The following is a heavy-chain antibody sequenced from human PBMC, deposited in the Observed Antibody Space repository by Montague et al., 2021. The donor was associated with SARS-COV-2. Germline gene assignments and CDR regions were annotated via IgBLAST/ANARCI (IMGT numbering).Heavy chain of an antibody. D-gene: IGHD3-3*01. CDR1: GGSISSSSYY. V-gene: IGHV4-39*01. Sequence: SETLSLTCTVSGGSISSSSYYWGWIRQPPGKGLEWIGSIYYSGXTXYXXXXKXRVTISVDTSKNQFSLKLNSVTAADTAVYFCSRGDFGVVIIPYYYYYMDVWGKGTTVTVSS. CDR2: IYYSGXT. CDR3: SRGDFGVVIIPYYYYYMDV. J-gene: IGHJ6*03.